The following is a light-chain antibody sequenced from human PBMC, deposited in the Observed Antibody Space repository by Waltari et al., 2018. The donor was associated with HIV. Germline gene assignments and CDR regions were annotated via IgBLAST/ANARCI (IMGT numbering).Light chain of an antibody. CDR2: SAS. J-gene: IGKJ1*01. CDR1: QSISTW. V-gene: IGKV1-5*03. CDR3: QQYYSSSA. Sequence: DIQITQSPSTLSASVGDRVTISCRASQSISTWMAWYQQKPGRAPSLLIYSASTLESGVPSRFSGSGSGTEFTLTINSLQPDDFATYYCQQYYSSSAFGQGTKVEIK.